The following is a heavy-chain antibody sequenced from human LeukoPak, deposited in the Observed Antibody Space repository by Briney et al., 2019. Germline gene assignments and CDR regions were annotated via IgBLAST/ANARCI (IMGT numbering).Heavy chain of an antibody. CDR3: ARDQGDYYFDY. D-gene: IGHD3-3*01. V-gene: IGHV3-21*01. J-gene: IGHJ4*02. CDR1: GFTFSSYS. CDR2: ISSSSSYI. Sequence: GGSLRLSCAASGFTFSSYSMNWVRQAPGKGLEWVSSISSSSSYIYYADSVKGRFTISRDNAKNSLYLQMNSLRAEDTAVYYCARDQGDYYFDYWGQGTLVTVSS.